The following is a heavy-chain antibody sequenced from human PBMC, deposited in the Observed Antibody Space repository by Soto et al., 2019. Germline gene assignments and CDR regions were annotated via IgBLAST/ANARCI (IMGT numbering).Heavy chain of an antibody. CDR3: ARAGIAAVPFFDY. J-gene: IGHJ4*02. V-gene: IGHV4-4*02. CDR2: IYHSGST. CDR1: SGSISSINW. Sequence: QVQLQESGPGLVKPSGTLSLTCAVSSGSISSINWWSWARQPPGKGLEWIGEIYHSGSTNYNPSLKSRVTISVDKSKNQFSLKLSSVTAADTAVYYCARAGIAAVPFFDYWGQGTLVTVSS. D-gene: IGHD6-13*01.